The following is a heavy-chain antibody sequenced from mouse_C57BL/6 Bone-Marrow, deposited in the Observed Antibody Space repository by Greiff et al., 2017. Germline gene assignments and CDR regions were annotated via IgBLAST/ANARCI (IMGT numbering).Heavy chain of an antibody. CDR1: GYAFSSSW. CDR3: AAGHSNFWFAY. J-gene: IGHJ3*01. Sequence: VQLQQSGPELVKPGASVKISCKASGYAFSSSWMNWVKQRPGKGLEWIGRIYPGDGYTNNNGKFKGKATLTADKSASTSYMKLSSLTSEDSAVYFGAAGHSNFWFAYWGQGTLVTVSA. D-gene: IGHD2-5*01. V-gene: IGHV1-82*01. CDR2: IYPGDGYT.